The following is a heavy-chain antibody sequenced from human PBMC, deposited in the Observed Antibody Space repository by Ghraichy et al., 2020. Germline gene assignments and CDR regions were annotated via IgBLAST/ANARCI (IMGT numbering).Heavy chain of an antibody. CDR2: IKQDGSEK. J-gene: IGHJ6*02. Sequence: GGSLRLSCAASGFTFSSYWMSWVRQAPGKGLEWVANIKQDGSEKYYVDSVKGRFTISRDNAKNSLFLQLNSLRAEDTAVYYCARYSSGWSLNYYYYYGMDVWGQGTTVTVSS. V-gene: IGHV3-7*01. D-gene: IGHD6-19*01. CDR1: GFTFSSYW. CDR3: ARYSSGWSLNYYYYYGMDV.